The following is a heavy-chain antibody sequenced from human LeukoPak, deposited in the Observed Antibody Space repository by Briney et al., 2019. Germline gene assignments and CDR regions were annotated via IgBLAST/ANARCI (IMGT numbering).Heavy chain of an antibody. J-gene: IGHJ4*02. CDR3: ASLVWFETPIDY. CDR1: GGSFSGYY. V-gene: IGHV3-7*01. Sequence: PSETLSLTCAVYGGSFSGYYWSWIRQPPGKGLEWVANIKHDGSAKYYVDSVKGRFTISRDNAKNSLYLQMTSVRAEDTAVYYCASLVWFETPIDYWGQGTLVAVSS. D-gene: IGHD3-10*01. CDR2: IKHDGSAK.